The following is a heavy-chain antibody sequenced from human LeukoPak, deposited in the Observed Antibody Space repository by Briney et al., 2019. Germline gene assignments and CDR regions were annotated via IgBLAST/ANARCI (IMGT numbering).Heavy chain of an antibody. D-gene: IGHD6-19*01. CDR2: ISTYNGNT. J-gene: IGHJ4*02. Sequence: ASVKVSCKASGYSFTNYHITWVRQAPGQGLEWMGWISTYNGNTNYAQKFQGRVTMTTDTSTSTAYMELRSLRSDDTAVYYCARDLAVAGTFGYWGQGTLVTVSS. CDR1: GYSFTNYH. CDR3: ARDLAVAGTFGY. V-gene: IGHV1-18*01.